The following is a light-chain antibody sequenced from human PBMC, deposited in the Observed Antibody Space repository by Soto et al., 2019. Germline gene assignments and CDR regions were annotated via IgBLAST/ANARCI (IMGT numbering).Light chain of an antibody. Sequence: DIQMTQSPSTLSAGVGDRVTITCRASQRISTYLNWYQQKPGKAPTLLIYAASSLQSGVPSRFSDGGSGTEFALTINTLQPEDDATYFWQQGYSSPRTFGRGNKVEIK. CDR1: QRISTY. J-gene: IGKJ1*01. V-gene: IGKV1-39*01. CDR3: QQGYSSPRT. CDR2: AAS.